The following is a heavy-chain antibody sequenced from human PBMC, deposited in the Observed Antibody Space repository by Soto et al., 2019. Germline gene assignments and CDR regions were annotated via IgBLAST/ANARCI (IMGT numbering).Heavy chain of an antibody. CDR3: ARASGYYRVPLDY. V-gene: IGHV5-51*01. J-gene: IGHJ4*02. D-gene: IGHD3-22*01. CDR2: IYPSDSDT. CDR1: GYKFAGYW. Sequence: VESQTIDCKGSGYKFAGYWIAGVRQRPGKGLELMGIIYPSDSDTRYRPSFQGRFTISRDNSKNTLYLQMNSLRAEDTAVYYCARASGYYRVPLDYWGQGTLVTVSS.